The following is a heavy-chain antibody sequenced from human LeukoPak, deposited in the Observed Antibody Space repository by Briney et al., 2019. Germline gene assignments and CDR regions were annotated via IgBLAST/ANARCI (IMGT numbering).Heavy chain of an antibody. D-gene: IGHD3-22*01. CDR2: ISYDGSNK. CDR3: AKPPTDRPDDD. Sequence: PGSSLRLSCAASGFTFSSNAMHWVRQAPGKGLEWVAVISYDGSNKYYADSVKCRFTISRDNSKNTLYLQMNSRRAEDTAVFYCAKPPTDRPDDDWGGGAQVAGSS. CDR1: GFTFSSNA. J-gene: IGHJ4*02. V-gene: IGHV3-30*01.